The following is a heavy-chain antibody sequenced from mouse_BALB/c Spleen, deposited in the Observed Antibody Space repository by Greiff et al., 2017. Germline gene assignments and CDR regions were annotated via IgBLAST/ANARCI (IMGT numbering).Heavy chain of an antibody. CDR2: ISSGGSYT. CDR1: GFTFSSYT. V-gene: IGHV5-6-4*01. D-gene: IGHD2-14*01. Sequence: DVQLVESGGGLVKPGGSLKLSCAASGFTFSSYTMSWVRQTPEKRLEWVATISSGGSYTYYPDSVKGRFTISRDNAKNTLYLQMSSLKSEDTAMYYCTRGEAPYYRYEDWFAYWGQGTLVTVSA. J-gene: IGHJ3*01. CDR3: TRGEAPYYRYEDWFAY.